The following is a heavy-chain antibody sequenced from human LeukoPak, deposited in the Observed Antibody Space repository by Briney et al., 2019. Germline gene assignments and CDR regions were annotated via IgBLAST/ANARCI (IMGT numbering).Heavy chain of an antibody. D-gene: IGHD3-22*01. V-gene: IGHV3-72*01. CDR3: SRDGAEGDNSAFDI. J-gene: IGHJ3*02. CDR1: GFTFSDYI. CDR2: IRRKRNSYTT. Sequence: GGSLRLSCVASGFTFSDYILDWVRQAPGKGLEWVGRIRRKRNSYTTEYAASVKGIFSISRDDLKKPLYLHMNSLQTEDTAVYHCSRDGAEGDNSAFDIWGPGTMVTVSS.